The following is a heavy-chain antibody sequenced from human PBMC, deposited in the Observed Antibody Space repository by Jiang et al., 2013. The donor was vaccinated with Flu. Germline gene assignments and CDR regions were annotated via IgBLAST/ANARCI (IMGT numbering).Heavy chain of an antibody. CDR3: AHRLVAAAGKGFFDY. V-gene: IGHV2-5*02. CDR1: GFSLSTSGVG. Sequence: VNPTQTLTLTCTFSGFSLSTSGVGVGWIRQPPGKALEWLALIYWDDDNRYSPSLKSRLTITKDTSKNQVVLTMTNMDPVDTATYYCAHRLVAAAGKGFFDYWGQGTLVTVSS. D-gene: IGHD6-13*01. CDR2: IYWDDDN. J-gene: IGHJ4*02.